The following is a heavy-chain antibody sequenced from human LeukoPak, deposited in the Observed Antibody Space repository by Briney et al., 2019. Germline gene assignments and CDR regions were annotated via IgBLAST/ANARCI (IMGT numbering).Heavy chain of an antibody. Sequence: GESLQISCKGAGYSFTSYWIGWGRRMPGKGLEGRGIIYPGDSDTRYSPSFQGQVTISADKSISTAYLQWSRLKASDTAMYYCASLVQGSYYFDYWGQGTLVTVSS. V-gene: IGHV5-51*01. CDR3: ASLVQGSYYFDY. D-gene: IGHD1-26*01. CDR2: IYPGDSDT. CDR1: GYSFTSYW. J-gene: IGHJ4*02.